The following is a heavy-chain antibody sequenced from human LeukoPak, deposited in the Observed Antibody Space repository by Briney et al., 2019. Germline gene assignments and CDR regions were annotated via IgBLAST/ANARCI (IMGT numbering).Heavy chain of an antibody. J-gene: IGHJ6*03. CDR2: ISSDSGYI. Sequence: GGSLRLSCAASGFSLSSNSMNWVRQAPGKGLEWVSSISSDSGYIYYADSVKGRFTISRDNADNSLYLQMNSLSAEDTAVYFCARSPRRRDDEFYYFYYMDVWGKGTTVTVSS. D-gene: IGHD3-3*01. CDR1: GFSLSSNS. V-gene: IGHV3-21*06. CDR3: ARSPRRRDDEFYYFYYMDV.